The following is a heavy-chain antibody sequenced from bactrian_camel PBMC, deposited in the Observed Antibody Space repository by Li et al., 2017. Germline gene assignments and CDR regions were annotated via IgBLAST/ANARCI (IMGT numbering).Heavy chain of an antibody. J-gene: IGHJ4*01. CDR1: RDFDDANA. CDR2: IDSDGAIR. CDR3: ADVVGVRCTAGMGGGNQYNC. D-gene: IGHD5*01. V-gene: IGHV3S1*01. Sequence: VQLVESGGGSVQIGGSLTLACAASRDFDDANAEWGWFRQAPGKERERVARIDSDGAIRYADSVKGRFTIAKGQAKHTLYLQMNSLKSEDTAMYYCADVVGVRCTAGMGGGNQYNCWGQGTQVTVS.